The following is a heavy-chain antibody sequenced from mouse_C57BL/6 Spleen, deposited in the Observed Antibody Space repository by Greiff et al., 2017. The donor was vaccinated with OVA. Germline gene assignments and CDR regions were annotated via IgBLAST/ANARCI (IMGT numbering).Heavy chain of an antibody. D-gene: IGHD1-1*01. CDR1: GYTFTSYW. CDR3: ARSPYYYGSNPFVAY. V-gene: IGHV1-59*01. Sequence: QVQLQQPGAELVRPGTSVKLSCKASGYTFTSYWMHWVKQRPGQGLEWIGVIDPSDSYTNYNQKFKGKATLTVDTSSSTAYMQFSSLTSEDSAVYYCARSPYYYGSNPFVAYWGQGTLVTVSA. J-gene: IGHJ3*01. CDR2: IDPSDSYT.